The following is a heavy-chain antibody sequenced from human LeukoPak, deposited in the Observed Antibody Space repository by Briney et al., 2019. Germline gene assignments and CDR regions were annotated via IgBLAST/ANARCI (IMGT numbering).Heavy chain of an antibody. CDR2: INPNSGGT. J-gene: IGHJ3*02. D-gene: IGHD4-17*01. CDR3: ARVGDIVGTLENYGDYGDAFDI. Sequence: ASVKVSCKASGYTFTGYYMHWVRQAPGQGLEWMGWINPNSGGTNYAQKFQGRVTMTRDTSSSTAYMELSRLRSDDTAVYYCARVGDIVGTLENYGDYGDAFDIWGQGTMVTVSS. CDR1: GYTFTGYY. V-gene: IGHV1-2*02.